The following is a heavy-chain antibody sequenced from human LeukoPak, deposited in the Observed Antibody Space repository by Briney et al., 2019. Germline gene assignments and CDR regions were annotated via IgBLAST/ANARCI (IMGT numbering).Heavy chain of an antibody. V-gene: IGHV3-74*01. CDR1: GFAFSTYW. Sequence: GGSLRLSCVASGFAFSTYWTHWVRQAPGKGLGWVSSINNDGNSTTYAASVKGRFTISREHAKHTLYLQMNSLRGEDTAVYYCARDRPAGREDGMDVWGQGTTVTVSS. CDR3: ARDRPAGREDGMDV. J-gene: IGHJ6*02. D-gene: IGHD6-13*01. CDR2: INNDGNST.